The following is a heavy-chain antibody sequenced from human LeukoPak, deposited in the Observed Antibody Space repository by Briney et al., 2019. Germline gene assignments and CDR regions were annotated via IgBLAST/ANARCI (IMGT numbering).Heavy chain of an antibody. V-gene: IGHV4-59*01. CDR1: GFSISSYY. D-gene: IGHD6-13*01. Sequence: SETLSLTCTASGFSISSYYWSWLRQPPGKGLEWVGYIYYSGSTNYNPSLKSRVTISVATSKNQFSLKLSSVTAADTAVYYCARAAAGIGNWFDPWGQGTLVTVSS. J-gene: IGHJ5*02. CDR3: ARAAAGIGNWFDP. CDR2: IYYSGST.